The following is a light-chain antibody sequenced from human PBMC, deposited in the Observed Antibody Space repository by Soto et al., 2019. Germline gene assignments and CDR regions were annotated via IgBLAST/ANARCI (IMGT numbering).Light chain of an antibody. CDR3: QQYDYLPIT. CDR1: QTISSW. Sequence: DIHMTQSPSTLSVSLVDRVAITCRASQTISSWLAWYQQKPGKAPKLLIYKASTLKSGVPSRFSGSGSGTEFTLTISRLEPEDFAVYYCQQYDYLPITFGQGTRLEIK. V-gene: IGKV1-5*03. J-gene: IGKJ5*01. CDR2: KAS.